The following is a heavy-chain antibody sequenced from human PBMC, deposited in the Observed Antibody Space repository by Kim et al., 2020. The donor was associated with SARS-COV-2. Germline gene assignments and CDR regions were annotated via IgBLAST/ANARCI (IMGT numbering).Heavy chain of an antibody. CDR2: ISYDGSNK. V-gene: IGHV3-30*18. D-gene: IGHD3-10*01. J-gene: IGHJ6*02. Sequence: GGSLRLSCAASGFTFSTYGMHWVRQAPGKGLEWVAIISYDGSNKYYADSVKGRFTISRDNSKNTLYLQMNSLRAEDTAVYYCAKAVLRGVNYYYYGVDVWGQGTTVPVSS. CDR1: GFTFSTYG. CDR3: AKAVLRGVNYYYYGVDV.